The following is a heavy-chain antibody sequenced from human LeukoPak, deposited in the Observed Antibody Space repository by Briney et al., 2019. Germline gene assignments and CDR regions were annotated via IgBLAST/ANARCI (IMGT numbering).Heavy chain of an antibody. CDR2: ISAYNGNT. Sequence: ASVKVSCKASGYTFTSYGISWVRQAPGQGLEWMGWISAYNGNTNYAQKLQGRVTMATDTSTSTAYMELRSLRSDDTAVYYCAVIAVAGYFDYWGQGTLVTVSS. J-gene: IGHJ4*02. CDR1: GYTFTSYG. CDR3: AVIAVAGYFDY. V-gene: IGHV1-18*01. D-gene: IGHD6-19*01.